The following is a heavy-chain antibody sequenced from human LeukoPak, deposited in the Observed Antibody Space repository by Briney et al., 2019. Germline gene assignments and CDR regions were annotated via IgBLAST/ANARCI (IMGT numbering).Heavy chain of an antibody. Sequence: GGSLRLSCAASGFTFSSYAMSWVRQAPGKGLEWVSAISGSGGSTYYADSVKGRFTISRDNSKNTLYLQMNSLRAEDTAVYYCAKDQTRPELRENWFDPWGQGTLVTVSS. D-gene: IGHD1-7*01. CDR2: ISGSGGST. CDR1: GFTFSSYA. CDR3: AKDQTRPELRENWFDP. J-gene: IGHJ5*02. V-gene: IGHV3-23*01.